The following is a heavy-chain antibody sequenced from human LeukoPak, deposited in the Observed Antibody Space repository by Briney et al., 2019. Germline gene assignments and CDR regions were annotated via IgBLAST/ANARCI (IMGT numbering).Heavy chain of an antibody. Sequence: PSETLSLTCTVSGDSVSSYYWSWIRQPPGKGLEWIGYIYYSGNTKYNPPLNSRVTISVDTSKNQFSLKLSSVTAADTAVYYCARVADGYWGQGILVTVSS. J-gene: IGHJ4*02. CDR2: IYYSGNT. CDR3: ARVADGY. D-gene: IGHD5-24*01. V-gene: IGHV4-59*02. CDR1: GDSVSSYY.